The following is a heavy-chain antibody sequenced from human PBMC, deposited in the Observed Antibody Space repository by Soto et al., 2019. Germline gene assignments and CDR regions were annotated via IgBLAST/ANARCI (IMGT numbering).Heavy chain of an antibody. D-gene: IGHD6-19*01. Sequence: GGSLRLSCAASGFTFNNYAMSWVRQAPGKGLESVSAIDGGGGSTYFADSVKGRFTISRDNSKKTLYLQMNSLRVDDTAVYYCAKETAAVAGALDYWGQGTLVTVSS. J-gene: IGHJ4*02. CDR2: IDGGGGST. CDR3: AKETAAVAGALDY. CDR1: GFTFNNYA. V-gene: IGHV3-23*01.